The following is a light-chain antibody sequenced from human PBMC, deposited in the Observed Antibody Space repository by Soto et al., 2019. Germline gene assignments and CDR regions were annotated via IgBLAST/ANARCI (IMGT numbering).Light chain of an antibody. V-gene: IGKV1-9*01. CDR1: QTINNY. CDR2: PAS. J-gene: IGKJ2*01. Sequence: DIQLTQSPPFLSASVGDRVTVTCRASQTINNYLAWFRKKEGKAPEFLIYPASTLQGGVPSRFSGHGFGINFNLTISSLQPEDFATSYCQQLCAYPHTFRQGTKLDIK. CDR3: QQLCAYPHT.